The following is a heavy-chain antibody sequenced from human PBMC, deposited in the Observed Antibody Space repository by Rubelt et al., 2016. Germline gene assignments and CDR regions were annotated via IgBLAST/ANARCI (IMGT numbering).Heavy chain of an antibody. D-gene: IGHD3-22*01. V-gene: IGHV4-61*01. CDR3: ARDHESSAFDI. Sequence: QVQLQESGPGLVKPSETLSLTCTVSGYSISSGYYWGWIRQPPGKGLEWIGYIYYSGSTNYNPSLKSRVTISVDTSKNQFSLKLSSVTAADTAVYYCARDHESSAFDIWGQGTMVTVSS. CDR2: IYYSGST. CDR1: GYSISSGYY. J-gene: IGHJ3*02.